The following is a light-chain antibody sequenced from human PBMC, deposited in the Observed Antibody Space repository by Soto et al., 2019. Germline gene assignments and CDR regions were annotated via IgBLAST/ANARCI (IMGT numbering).Light chain of an antibody. CDR2: GAS. V-gene: IGKV3-15*01. Sequence: EIVMTQSPATLSVSPGERATLSCRASQSISNNLAWYQQKPGQAPSLLIYGASTRATGMPARFSGSGSGTEFTLTISSLQSGDVAVYYCQQYDNWPRTFGGGTKVEIK. J-gene: IGKJ4*01. CDR3: QQYDNWPRT. CDR1: QSISNN.